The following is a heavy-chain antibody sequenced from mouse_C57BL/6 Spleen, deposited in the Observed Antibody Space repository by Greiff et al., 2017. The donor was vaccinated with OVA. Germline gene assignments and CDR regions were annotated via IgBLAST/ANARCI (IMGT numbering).Heavy chain of an antibody. CDR3: AREGSYSGSPDY. Sequence: VQLQQSGPELVKPGASVKISCKASGYSFTGYYMNWVKQSPEKSLEWIGEINPSTGGTTYNQKFKAKATLTVDKSSSTAYMQLKSLTSEDSAVYYGAREGSYSGSPDYWGQGTTLTVSS. J-gene: IGHJ2*01. V-gene: IGHV1-42*01. D-gene: IGHD1-1*01. CDR2: INPSTGGT. CDR1: GYSFTGYY.